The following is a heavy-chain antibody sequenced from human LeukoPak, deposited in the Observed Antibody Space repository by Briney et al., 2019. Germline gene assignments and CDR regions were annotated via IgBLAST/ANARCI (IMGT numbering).Heavy chain of an antibody. Sequence: PGGSLRLSCSASGFIFSSYGIHWVRQAPGKGLEWVAFIRYDGSNKYYADSVKGRFTISRDNSKNTLYLQMNSLRAEDTAVYYCAKDCCSSTSVYYYYYMDVWGKGTTVTISS. D-gene: IGHD2-2*01. CDR3: AKDCCSSTSVYYYYYMDV. CDR2: IRYDGSNK. CDR1: GFIFSSYG. V-gene: IGHV3-30*02. J-gene: IGHJ6*03.